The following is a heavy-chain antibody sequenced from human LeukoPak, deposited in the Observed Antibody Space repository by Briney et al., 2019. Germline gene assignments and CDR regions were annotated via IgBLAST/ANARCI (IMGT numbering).Heavy chain of an antibody. Sequence: GGSLRLSCAASGFTFSSYWMSWVRQAPGKGLEWVANIKQDGSEKYYVDSVKGRFTISRDNAKNSLYLQMNSLRAEDTAVYYCARSDFWSGYYGYSDYWGQGTLVTVSS. J-gene: IGHJ4*02. V-gene: IGHV3-7*01. D-gene: IGHD3-3*01. CDR3: ARSDFWSGYYGYSDY. CDR1: GFTFSSYW. CDR2: IKQDGSEK.